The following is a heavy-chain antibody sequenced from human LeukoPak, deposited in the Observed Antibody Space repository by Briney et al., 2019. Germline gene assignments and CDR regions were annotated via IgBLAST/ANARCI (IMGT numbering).Heavy chain of an antibody. CDR2: IKEDGSEK. CDR3: ARVHHSSSWGTDDC. Sequence: GGSLRLSREAYGFTFSDYWMTWVRQAPGQGLEWVANIKEDGSEKYYVDSVRGRLTIARDNAKNSLYLHMNSLRAEDTAVYYCARVHHSSSWGTDDCWGQGTLVTVSS. V-gene: IGHV3-7*01. CDR1: GFTFSDYW. D-gene: IGHD6-13*01. J-gene: IGHJ4*02.